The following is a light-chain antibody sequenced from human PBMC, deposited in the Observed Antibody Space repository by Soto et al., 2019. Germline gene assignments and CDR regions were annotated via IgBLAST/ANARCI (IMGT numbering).Light chain of an antibody. CDR1: SSDVDSYDR. CDR2: EVS. CDR3: SLYTRSSTLV. V-gene: IGLV2-18*01. Sequence: QSALTQPPSVSGSPGQSVTISCTGTSSDVDSYDRVSWYQQPPGTAPKLMIYEVSYRPSGVPDRFSGSKSGDTASLTISGLQAEDEADYYCSLYTRSSTLVFGGGTKVTVL. J-gene: IGLJ3*02.